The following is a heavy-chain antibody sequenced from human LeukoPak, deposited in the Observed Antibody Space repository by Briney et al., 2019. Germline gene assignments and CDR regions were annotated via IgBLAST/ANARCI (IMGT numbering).Heavy chain of an antibody. J-gene: IGHJ3*02. V-gene: IGHV3-7*01. CDR2: IKQDGSEK. Sequence: GGSLRLSCAASGFTFSDYYMSWVRQAPGKGLEWVANIKQDGSEKVYVDSVKGRFTISTDNAKNSLYLQMNSLRAEDTAVYYCASSYGSALDIWGQGTMVSVSS. CDR3: ASSYGSALDI. D-gene: IGHD3-16*01. CDR1: GFTFSDYY.